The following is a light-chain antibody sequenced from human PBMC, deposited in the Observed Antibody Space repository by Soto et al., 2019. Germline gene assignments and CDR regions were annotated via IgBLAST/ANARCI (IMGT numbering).Light chain of an antibody. CDR1: QSISTY. J-gene: IGKJ1*01. CDR3: QQYNNRPPWT. Sequence: VLTQSPSTLSLSPGRTPTLPCRSSQSISTYLAWYQQKPGQAPRLVXFAASTRATGIPARFSGSGSGTEFSLTITSLQSEDFALYYCQQYNNRPPWTFGQGTKVDIK. CDR2: AAS. V-gene: IGKV3-15*01.